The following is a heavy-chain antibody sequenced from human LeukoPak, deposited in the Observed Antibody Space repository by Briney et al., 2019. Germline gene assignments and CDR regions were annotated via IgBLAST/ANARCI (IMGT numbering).Heavy chain of an antibody. CDR2: ISAYNGDT. J-gene: IGHJ6*03. Sequence: ASVKVSCKASGYTFTNYGITWVRQAPGQGLEWMGWISAYNGDTHYAQKLQGRVAMTTDTSTRTVYMELRSLRRDDTAVCYCARGLDLGSRGYYYFDYHYYYMDVWGKGTTVAVSS. D-gene: IGHD3-22*01. CDR1: GYTFTNYG. V-gene: IGHV1-18*01. CDR3: ARGLDLGSRGYYYFDYHYYYMDV.